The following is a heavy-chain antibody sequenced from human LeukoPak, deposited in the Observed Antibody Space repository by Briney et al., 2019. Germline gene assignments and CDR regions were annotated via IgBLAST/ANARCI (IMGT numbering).Heavy chain of an antibody. D-gene: IGHD2-15*01. CDR2: INHSGST. J-gene: IGHJ4*02. V-gene: IGHV4-34*01. CDR3: ARGVYCSGGSCYLPFDY. CDR1: GGSFSGYY. Sequence: SETLSLTCAVYGGSFSGYYWSWIRQPPGKGLEWIGEINHSGSTNYNPSLKSRVTISVDTSKNQFSLKLTSVTATGTVVSYCARGVYCSGGSCYLPFDYWGQGSLATVSS.